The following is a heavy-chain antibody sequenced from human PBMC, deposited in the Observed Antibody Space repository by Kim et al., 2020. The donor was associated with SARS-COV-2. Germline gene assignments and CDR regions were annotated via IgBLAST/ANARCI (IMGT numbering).Heavy chain of an antibody. D-gene: IGHD3-10*01. Sequence: KYNPSHQRRLTIALDTSKNRCSLNLSAVTAADTAVYYCATYGPGIVRAFDIWGQGTMVTVSS. J-gene: IGHJ3*02. V-gene: IGHV4-59*12. CDR3: ATYGPGIVRAFDI.